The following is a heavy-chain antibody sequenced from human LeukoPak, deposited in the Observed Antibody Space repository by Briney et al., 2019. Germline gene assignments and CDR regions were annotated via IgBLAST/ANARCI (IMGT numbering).Heavy chain of an antibody. CDR2: IYHSGST. J-gene: IGHJ4*02. CDR3: ARVWGLDSSGIDY. V-gene: IGHV4-30-2*01. Sequence: SETLSLTCTVSGGSISSGGYYWSWIRQPPGKGLEWIGYIYHSGSTYYNPSLKSRVTISVDRSKNQFSLKLSSVTAADTAVYYCARVWGLDSSGIDYWGQGTLVTVSS. CDR1: GGSISSGGYY. D-gene: IGHD3-22*01.